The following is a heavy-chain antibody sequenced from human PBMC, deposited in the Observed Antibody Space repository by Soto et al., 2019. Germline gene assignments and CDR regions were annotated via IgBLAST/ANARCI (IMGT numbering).Heavy chain of an antibody. D-gene: IGHD3-3*01. J-gene: IGHJ5*02. V-gene: IGHV1-24*01. Sequence: GASVKVSCKVSGYTLAELSMHWVRQAPGKGLEWMGGFDPEDGETIYAQKFQGRVTMTEDTSTDTAYMELSSLRSEDTAVYYCATAKVLTDYDFWSGYHTDQCFDPWGQGTLVTVSS. CDR1: GYTLAELS. CDR3: ATAKVLTDYDFWSGYHTDQCFDP. CDR2: FDPEDGET.